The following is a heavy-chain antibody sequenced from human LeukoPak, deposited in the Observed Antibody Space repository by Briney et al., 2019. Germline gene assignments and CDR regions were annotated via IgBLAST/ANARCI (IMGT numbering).Heavy chain of an antibody. V-gene: IGHV2-5*02. J-gene: IGHJ4*02. CDR2: IYWDDDE. Sequence: SGPTLVKPTQTLTLTCTFSGFSLTTNTEGVGWIRQPPGKALGWLALIYWDDDERYSPSLKGRLTITKDTSKNQVVLTMTNMNPVDTATYYCAHTRSGWNPNLFDYWGQGTLVTVSS. CDR1: GFSLTTNTEG. D-gene: IGHD6-19*01. CDR3: AHTRSGWNPNLFDY.